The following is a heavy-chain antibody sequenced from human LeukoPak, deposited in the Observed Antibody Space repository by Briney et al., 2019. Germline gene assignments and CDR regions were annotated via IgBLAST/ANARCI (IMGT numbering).Heavy chain of an antibody. CDR1: GGSFSGYY. J-gene: IGHJ4*02. D-gene: IGHD5-18*01. Sequence: SETLSLTCAVYGGSFSGYYWSWIRQPPGKGLEWSGEINHSGSTNYNPSLKSRVTISVDTSKNQFSLKLSSVTAADTAVYYCAREAGYSYGEEYFDYWGQGTLVTVSS. CDR2: INHSGST. CDR3: AREAGYSYGEEYFDY. V-gene: IGHV4-34*01.